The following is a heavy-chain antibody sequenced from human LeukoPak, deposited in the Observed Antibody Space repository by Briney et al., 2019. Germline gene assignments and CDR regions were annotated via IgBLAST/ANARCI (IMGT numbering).Heavy chain of an antibody. J-gene: IGHJ3*02. CDR1: GASISGHY. V-gene: IGHV4-59*11. CDR2: ISHIGST. CDR3: ARDRISINALDM. D-gene: IGHD1-14*01. Sequence: SETLSLTCTVSGASISGHYLTWLRQPPGKGLEWIGYISHIGSTNYNPSLKSRVTISVDTSKNQFSLKLTSVSAADTAVYYCARDRISINALDMWGQGTMVTVSS.